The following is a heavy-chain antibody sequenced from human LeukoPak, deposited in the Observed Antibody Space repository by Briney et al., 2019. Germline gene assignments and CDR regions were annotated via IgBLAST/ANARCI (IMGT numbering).Heavy chain of an antibody. Sequence: PSETLSLTCTVSGGSISTYYWSWIRQPPGKGLEWIGYIYYSGSTNYNPSLTSRVTMSVDTSKKQFSLKLSSVTAADTAVYYCARYYYDSGSYGWFDPWGQGTLVTVSS. CDR2: IYYSGST. CDR1: GGSISTYY. CDR3: ARYYYDSGSYGWFDP. J-gene: IGHJ5*02. D-gene: IGHD3-10*01. V-gene: IGHV4-59*01.